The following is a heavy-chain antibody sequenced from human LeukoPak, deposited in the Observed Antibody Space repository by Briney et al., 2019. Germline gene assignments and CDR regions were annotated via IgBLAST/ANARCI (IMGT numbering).Heavy chain of an antibody. J-gene: IGHJ4*02. CDR1: GYTFTAYG. CDR3: AGDRATSYFDY. Sequence: SCKASGYTFTAYGLSWVRQAPGKGLEWVAVIWYDGSNKYYTDSVKGRFTISRDNSKNTLYLQMNSLRAEDTAVYYCAGDRATSYFDYWGQGALVTISS. CDR2: IWYDGSNK. V-gene: IGHV3-33*01. D-gene: IGHD1-26*01.